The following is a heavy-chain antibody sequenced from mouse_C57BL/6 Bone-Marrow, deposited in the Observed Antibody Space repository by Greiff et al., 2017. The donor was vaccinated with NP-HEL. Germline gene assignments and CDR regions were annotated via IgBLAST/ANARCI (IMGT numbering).Heavy chain of an antibody. CDR2: IYPSDGST. V-gene: IGHV1-78*01. CDR1: GYTFTDYS. Sequence: QVQLKQPDAELVKPGTSVKLSCKASGYTFTDYSIHWMKQRPEQGLEWIGFIYPSDGSTKYNEKFKGKATLTADKSSSTAYMQLNSLTSEDSAVYYCARRYGSSYSIDYWGQGTTLTVSS. J-gene: IGHJ2*01. CDR3: ARRYGSSYSIDY. D-gene: IGHD1-1*01.